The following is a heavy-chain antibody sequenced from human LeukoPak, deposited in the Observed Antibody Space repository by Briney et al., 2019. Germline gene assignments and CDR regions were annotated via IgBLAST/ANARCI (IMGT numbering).Heavy chain of an antibody. V-gene: IGHV3-21*01. CDR2: ISGSSSYT. Sequence: KTGGSLRLSCTASGFNFGSYAINWVRQAPGKGLEWVSSISGSSSYTYYSDLVKGRFTISRDDARNSLYLQMNSLRAEDTAVYYCARDTNYYDSSGYYAGSDFDYWGQGTLVTVSS. J-gene: IGHJ4*02. D-gene: IGHD3-22*01. CDR1: GFNFGSYA. CDR3: ARDTNYYDSSGYYAGSDFDY.